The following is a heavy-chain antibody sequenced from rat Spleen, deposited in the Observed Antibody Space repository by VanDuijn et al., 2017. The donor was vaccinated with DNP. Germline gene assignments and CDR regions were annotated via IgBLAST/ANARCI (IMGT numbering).Heavy chain of an antibody. D-gene: IGHD1-3*01. CDR1: GFTFSDCN. Sequence: EVQLVESGGGLVRPGRSLKLSCATSGFTFSDCNMAWVRQAPKKGLEWVATIIYDGSRTYYRNSVKGRFTVSRDNAKSSLYLQMDSLRSEDTATYYCARDYGSYPYYFDYWGQGVMVTVSS. V-gene: IGHV5S10*01. J-gene: IGHJ2*01. CDR2: IIYDGSRT. CDR3: ARDYGSYPYYFDY.